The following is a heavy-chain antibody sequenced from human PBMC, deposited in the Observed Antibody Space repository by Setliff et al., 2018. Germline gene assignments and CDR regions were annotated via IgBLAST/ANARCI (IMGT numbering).Heavy chain of an antibody. CDR1: GGSISSGHYY. D-gene: IGHD3-10*01. Sequence: PSETLSLTCAVSGGSISSGHYYWGWVRQAPGKGLEWVATIFHTGVSYYNPSLKSRLTTSVDTSKNEFSLNVSSVTAADTAVYYCARHNSQFGPFTMIRKRSYMDVWGRGSTVTVSS. CDR3: ARHNSQFGPFTMIRKRSYMDV. CDR2: IFHTGVS. V-gene: IGHV4-39*01. J-gene: IGHJ6*03.